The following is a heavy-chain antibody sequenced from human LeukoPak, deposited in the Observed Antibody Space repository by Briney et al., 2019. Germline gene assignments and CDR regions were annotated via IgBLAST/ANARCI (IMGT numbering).Heavy chain of an antibody. CDR1: GFTFSSYW. V-gene: IGHV3-7*01. CDR2: IKQDGSEK. D-gene: IGHD3-9*01. CDR3: AAYAYYDILTGYYAPIDYYGMDV. Sequence: GGSLRLSCAASGFTFSSYWMSWVRQAPGKGLEWVANIKQDGSEKYYEDSVKGRFTISRDNAKNSLYLQMNSLRAEDTAVYYCAAYAYYDILTGYYAPIDYYGMDVWGQGTTVTVSS. J-gene: IGHJ6*02.